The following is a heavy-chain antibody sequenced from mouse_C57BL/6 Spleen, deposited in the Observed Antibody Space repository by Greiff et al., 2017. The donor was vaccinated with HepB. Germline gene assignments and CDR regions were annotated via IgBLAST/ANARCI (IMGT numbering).Heavy chain of an antibody. V-gene: IGHV1-80*01. CDR1: GYAFSSYW. CDR2: IYPGDGDT. J-gene: IGHJ2*01. CDR3: ARDTTVPYYFDY. D-gene: IGHD1-1*01. Sequence: QVQLKESGAELVKPGASVKISCKASGYAFSSYWMNWVKQRPGKGLEWIGQIYPGDGDTNYNGKFKGKATLTADKSSSTAYMQLSSLTSEDSAVYFCARDTTVPYYFDYWGQGTTLTVSS.